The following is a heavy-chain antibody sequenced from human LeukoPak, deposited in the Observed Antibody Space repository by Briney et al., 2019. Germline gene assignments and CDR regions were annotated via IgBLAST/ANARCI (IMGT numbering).Heavy chain of an antibody. J-gene: IGHJ4*02. CDR3: AKGWSYDDY. V-gene: IGHV3-30*04. CDR2: ISYDGSNK. Sequence: GGSLRLSCAASGFTFSDYAMHWVRQAPGKGLEWVAVISYDGSNKYYGDSVKGRFTISRDNSKNTLYLQMNSLRADDTAVYYCAKGWSYDDYWGQGTLVTVSS. CDR1: GFTFSDYA. D-gene: IGHD3-10*01.